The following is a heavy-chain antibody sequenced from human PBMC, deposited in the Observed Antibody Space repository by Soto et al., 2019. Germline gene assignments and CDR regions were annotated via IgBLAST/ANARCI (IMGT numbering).Heavy chain of an antibody. CDR3: TPDRNRAAGYATVY. CDR2: IKSKTAGGTT. D-gene: IGHD1-1*01. V-gene: IGHV3-15*01. CDR1: GFTFSNAW. J-gene: IGHJ4*02. Sequence: EVQLVESGGGLVKPGGSIRLSCAASGFTFSNAWMSWVRQPPGKGLEWVGRIKSKTAGGTTDYAAPVKGRFTISRDDSKDTVYLQINSLKTEDTVVYYCTPDRNRAAGYATVYWSQWTLFTVS.